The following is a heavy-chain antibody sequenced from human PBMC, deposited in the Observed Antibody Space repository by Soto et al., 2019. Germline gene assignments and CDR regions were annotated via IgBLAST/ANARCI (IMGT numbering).Heavy chain of an antibody. D-gene: IGHD3-3*01. CDR1: GDSVSSNSAA. CDR2: TYYRSKWYN. Sequence: SQTLSLTCAISGDSVSSNSAAWNWIRQSPSRGLEWLGRTYYRSKWYNDYAVSVKSRITINPDTSKNQFSLQLNSVTPEDTAVYYCAREPSPYYDFWSGYYTGPGGAFDIWGQGTMVTVSS. CDR3: AREPSPYYDFWSGYYTGPGGAFDI. V-gene: IGHV6-1*01. J-gene: IGHJ3*02.